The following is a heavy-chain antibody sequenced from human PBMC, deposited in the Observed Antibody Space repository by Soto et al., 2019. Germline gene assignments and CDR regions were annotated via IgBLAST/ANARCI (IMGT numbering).Heavy chain of an antibody. CDR3: AKDSEYSSSSIDY. CDR2: ISYDGSNK. Sequence: QVRLVESGGGVVQPGRSLRLSCAASGFTFSSYGMHWVRQAPGKGLEWVAVISYDGSNKYYADSVKGRFTISRDNSKNTLYLQMNSLRAEDTAVYYCAKDSEYSSSSIDYWGQGTLVTVSS. J-gene: IGHJ4*02. V-gene: IGHV3-30*18. CDR1: GFTFSSYG. D-gene: IGHD6-6*01.